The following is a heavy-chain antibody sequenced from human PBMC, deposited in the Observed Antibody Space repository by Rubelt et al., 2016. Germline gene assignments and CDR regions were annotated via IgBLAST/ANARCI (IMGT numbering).Heavy chain of an antibody. D-gene: IGHD1-1*01. J-gene: IGHJ3*01. CDR3: ARSAWTDNAFEV. Sequence: VQSGAEVKKPGETLKISCKGSGYSFTNYCIGWVRQTPGKGLEWMGVIYPSDSDTRYSPSFQGQVTISADKSLNTAYLQWSSLKASDTAIYYCARSAWTDNAFEVWGQGTVVTVSS. CDR1: GYSFTNYC. CDR2: IYPSDSDT. V-gene: IGHV5-51*01.